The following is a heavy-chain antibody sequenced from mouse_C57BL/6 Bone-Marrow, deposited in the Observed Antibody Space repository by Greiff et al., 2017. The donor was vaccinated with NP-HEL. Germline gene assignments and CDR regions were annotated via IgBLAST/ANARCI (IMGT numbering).Heavy chain of an antibody. Sequence: EVMLVESGGGLVQPGGSLKLSCAASGFTFSDYYMYWVRQTPEKRLEWVAYISNGGGSTYYPDTVKGRFTISRDNAKNTLYLQMSRLKSEDTAMYYCARHQGHYYYGSSSPYYAMDYWGQGTSVTGSS. CDR3: ARHQGHYYYGSSSPYYAMDY. V-gene: IGHV5-12*01. CDR1: GFTFSDYY. CDR2: ISNGGGST. D-gene: IGHD1-1*01. J-gene: IGHJ4*01.